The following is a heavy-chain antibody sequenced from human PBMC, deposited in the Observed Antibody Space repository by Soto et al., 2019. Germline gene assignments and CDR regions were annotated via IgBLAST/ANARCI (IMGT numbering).Heavy chain of an antibody. V-gene: IGHV1-3*01. Sequence: QVILVQSGAEVRKPGASVKFSCKASGYTFTRFAIHWVRQAPGQGLEWMGWINAVNGNTRYSQKFQGRATLTLDTTADPADMEVSSLTSGDPATYYCAREGDDYNYDYGLDFWGQGTLLTVSS. CDR2: INAVNGNT. CDR3: AREGDDYNYDYGLDF. CDR1: GYTFTRFA. D-gene: IGHD5-12*01. J-gene: IGHJ4*02.